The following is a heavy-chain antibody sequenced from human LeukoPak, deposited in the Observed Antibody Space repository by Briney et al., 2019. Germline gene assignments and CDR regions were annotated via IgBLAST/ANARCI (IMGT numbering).Heavy chain of an antibody. Sequence: GGSLRLSCAASGFTFSSYAMSWVRQAPGKGLEWVALISYDGSNKYYADSVKGRFTISRDNSKNTLYLQMNSLRAEDTAVYYCARVVFEYSSSSADYWGQGTLVTVSS. CDR1: GFTFSSYA. CDR3: ARVVFEYSSSSADY. CDR2: ISYDGSNK. V-gene: IGHV3-30-3*01. J-gene: IGHJ4*02. D-gene: IGHD6-6*01.